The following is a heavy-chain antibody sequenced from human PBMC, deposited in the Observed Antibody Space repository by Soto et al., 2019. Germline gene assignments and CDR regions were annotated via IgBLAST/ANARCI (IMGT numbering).Heavy chain of an antibody. J-gene: IGHJ3*02. CDR3: ARDVDTAMVGAFDI. V-gene: IGHV6-1*01. CDR1: GDSVSSNSAA. Sequence: SQTLSLTRAISGDSVSSNSAAWNWIRQSPSRGLEWLGRTYYRSKWYNDYAVSVKSRITINPDTSKNQFSLQLNSVTPEDTAVYYCARDVDTAMVGAFDIWGQGTMVTVSS. CDR2: TYYRSKWYN. D-gene: IGHD5-18*01.